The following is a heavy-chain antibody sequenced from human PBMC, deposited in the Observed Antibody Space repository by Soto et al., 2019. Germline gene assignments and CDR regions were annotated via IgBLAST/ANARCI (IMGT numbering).Heavy chain of an antibody. J-gene: IGHJ4*02. D-gene: IGHD3-10*01. CDR2: ISGGGDTT. V-gene: IGHV3-23*01. CDR1: GFTFNNYA. Sequence: EVQLLESGGGLVQPGGSLRLSCAASGFTFNNYAMTWVRQAPGKGLEWVSAISGGGDTTSYADSVKGRFTVSRDGSKNTLELQMSRLRAEDTALYYCAKGRGGSGSLTPRVDFWGQGTLVTVSS. CDR3: AKGRGGSGSLTPRVDF.